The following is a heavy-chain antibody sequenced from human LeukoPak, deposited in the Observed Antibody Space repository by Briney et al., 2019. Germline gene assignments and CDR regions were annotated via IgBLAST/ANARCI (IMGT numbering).Heavy chain of an antibody. V-gene: IGHV4-4*07. D-gene: IGHD6-19*01. J-gene: IGHJ6*03. Sequence: SETLSLTCTVSGVSISSYYWSWIRQPAGKGLEWIGRIHTSGGTNYNPSLKSRVTISVDTSKNQFSLKLSSVTAADTAVYYCARADGYSSGWLNYYYYYMDVWGKGTTVTVSS. CDR1: GVSISSYY. CDR2: IHTSGGT. CDR3: ARADGYSSGWLNYYYYYMDV.